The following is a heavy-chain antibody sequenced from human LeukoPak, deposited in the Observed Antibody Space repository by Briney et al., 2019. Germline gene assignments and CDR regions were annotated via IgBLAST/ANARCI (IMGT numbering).Heavy chain of an antibody. CDR3: ARDDNSGRGYSYEY. J-gene: IGHJ4*02. V-gene: IGHV3-48*01. CDR2: ISSSSSTI. CDR1: GFTFSSYS. D-gene: IGHD5-18*01. Sequence: GGSLRLSCAASGFTFSSYSMNWVRQAPGKGREWVSWISSSSSTIYYADSVKGRFTISRDNAKSSLYLQMISLRAEDTAVYYCARDDNSGRGYSYEYWGQGTLVTVSS.